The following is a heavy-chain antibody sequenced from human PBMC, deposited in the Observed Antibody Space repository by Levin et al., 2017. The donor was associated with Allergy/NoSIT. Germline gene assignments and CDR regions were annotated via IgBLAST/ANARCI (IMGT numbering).Heavy chain of an antibody. Sequence: GASVKVSCRASGYDFIDRYIHWVRQAPGQGLESMGWINPNSGGTRLTQKFQGRVTLTRDTSINTAYMELSSLRDADTALYFCARGTSGARVGHVDYWGQGTLVAVSS. D-gene: IGHD3-10*01. CDR2: INPNSGGT. CDR1: GYDFIDRY. CDR3: ARGTSGARVGHVDY. V-gene: IGHV1-2*02. J-gene: IGHJ4*02.